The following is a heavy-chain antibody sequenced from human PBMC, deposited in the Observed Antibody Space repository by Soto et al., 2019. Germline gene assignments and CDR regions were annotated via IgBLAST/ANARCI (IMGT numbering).Heavy chain of an antibody. V-gene: IGHV3-30-3*01. J-gene: IGHJ4*02. CDR1: GFTFSSYA. D-gene: IGHD5-12*01. CDR3: ARVAVELATIHVFYY. Sequence: QVQLVESGGGVVQPGRSLRLSCAASGFTFSSYAMHWVRQAPGKGLEWVAVISYDGSNKYYADSVKGRFTISRDNSKNTLYLQMNSLRAEDTAVYYWARVAVELATIHVFYYWGQGTLVTVSS. CDR2: ISYDGSNK.